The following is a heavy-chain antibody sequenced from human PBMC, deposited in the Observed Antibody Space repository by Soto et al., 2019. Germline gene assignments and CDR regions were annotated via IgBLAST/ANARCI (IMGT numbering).Heavy chain of an antibody. Sequence: QVQLQESGPGLVKPSQTLSLICSVSGASISSGGFYWTWIRQNPGKGLEWIGFIYDSGNTYYNASLKSRLTISRDTSKNQFSLKLTSVTAADTAVYYCARGPRQLGGNYCYGMDAWGQGSTVTVSS. J-gene: IGHJ6*02. CDR1: GASISSGGFY. CDR2: IYDSGNT. D-gene: IGHD1-1*01. V-gene: IGHV4-31*03. CDR3: ARGPRQLGGNYCYGMDA.